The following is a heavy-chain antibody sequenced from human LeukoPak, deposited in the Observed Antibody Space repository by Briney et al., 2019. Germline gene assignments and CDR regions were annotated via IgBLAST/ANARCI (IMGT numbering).Heavy chain of an antibody. CDR1: GFTFSSYG. J-gene: IGHJ3*02. Sequence: GGSLRLSCAASGFTFSSYGMHWVRQAPGKGLEWVALIWYDGSNKYYADSVKGRFTISRDNSKNTVYLQMDSLRPEDTAVCYCARARGTTGTTRIAFDIWGKGTMVTVSS. D-gene: IGHD1-1*01. V-gene: IGHV3-30*02. CDR2: IWYDGSNK. CDR3: ARARGTTGTTRIAFDI.